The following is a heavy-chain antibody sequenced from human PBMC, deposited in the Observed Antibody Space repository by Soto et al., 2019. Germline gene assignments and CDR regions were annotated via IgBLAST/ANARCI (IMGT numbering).Heavy chain of an antibody. CDR1: GFTFSSYS. CDR2: ISSSSSTI. J-gene: IGHJ4*02. CDR3: ARDVATASSFFDY. D-gene: IGHD1-26*01. Sequence: EVQLVESGGGLVQPGGSLRLSCAASGFTFSSYSMNWVRQAPGKGLEWVSYISSSSSTIYYADSVKGRFTISRDNAKNSLYLQINSLRAEDTAVYYCARDVATASSFFDYWVQGTLVTVSS. V-gene: IGHV3-48*01.